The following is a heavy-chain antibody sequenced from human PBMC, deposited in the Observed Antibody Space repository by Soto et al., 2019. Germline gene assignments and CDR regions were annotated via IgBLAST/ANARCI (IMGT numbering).Heavy chain of an antibody. Sequence: GGSLRLSCAASGFTFSSYAMSWVRQAPGKGLEWVSAISGSGGSTYYADSVKGRFTISRDNSKNTLYLQMNSLRAEDTAVYYCAKDLEGHYYDSSGYAAAFDYWGQGTLVTVSS. D-gene: IGHD3-22*01. CDR3: AKDLEGHYYDSSGYAAAFDY. CDR2: ISGSGGST. CDR1: GFTFSSYA. V-gene: IGHV3-23*01. J-gene: IGHJ4*02.